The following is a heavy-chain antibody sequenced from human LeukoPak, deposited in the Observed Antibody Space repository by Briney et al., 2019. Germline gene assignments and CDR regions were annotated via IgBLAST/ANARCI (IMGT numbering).Heavy chain of an antibody. V-gene: IGHV3-23*01. D-gene: IGHD3-22*01. CDR2: ISGSGGST. J-gene: IGHJ4*02. Sequence: GGSLRLSCAASGFTFSSYAMSWVRQAPGKGLEWVSAISGSGGSTYYADSVKGRFTISRDNSKNTLYLQMNSLRAEDTAVYYCAKDGDCSGYYYVSLDYWGQGTLVTVSS. CDR1: GFTFSSYA. CDR3: AKDGDCSGYYYVSLDY.